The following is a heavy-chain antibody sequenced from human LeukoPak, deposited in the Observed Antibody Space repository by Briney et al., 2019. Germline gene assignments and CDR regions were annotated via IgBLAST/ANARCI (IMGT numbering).Heavy chain of an antibody. J-gene: IGHJ3*02. CDR2: IIPIFGTA. D-gene: IGHD3-22*01. CDR1: GGTFSSYA. CDR3: ASNPITYYYDSSGYYSGAFDI. Sequence: ASVKVSCKASGGTFSSYAISWVRQAPGQGLEWMGGIIPIFGTAHYAQKFQGRVTITTDESTSTAYMELSSLRSEGTAVYYCASNPITYYYDSSGYYSGAFDIWGQGTMVTVSS. V-gene: IGHV1-69*05.